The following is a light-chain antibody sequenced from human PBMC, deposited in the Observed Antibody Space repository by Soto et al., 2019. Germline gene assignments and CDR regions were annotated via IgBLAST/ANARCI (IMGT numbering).Light chain of an antibody. V-gene: IGKV4-1*01. CDR2: WAS. J-gene: IGKJ4*01. Sequence: DIVMTQSPDSLAVSLGERDTINCKSSQSILYSSNNKNYLTWYQQKPGQPPKLLISWASTRESGVPDRFSGSGSGTEFTLTISSLQAEDVAVYYCQQCYSAPLTFGGGTKVEI. CDR1: QSILYSSNNKNY. CDR3: QQCYSAPLT.